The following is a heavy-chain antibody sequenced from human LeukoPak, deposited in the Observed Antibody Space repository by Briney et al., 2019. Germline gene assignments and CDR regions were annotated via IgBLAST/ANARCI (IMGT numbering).Heavy chain of an antibody. D-gene: IGHD2-2*01. V-gene: IGHV3-30*18. Sequence: GGSLRLSCAASGFTFSSYGMHWVRQAPGKGLEWVAVISYDGSNKYYADSVKGRFTISRDNSKNTLYLQMNSLRAEDTAVYYCAKEADQRVNWFDPWGQGTLVTVSS. J-gene: IGHJ5*02. CDR1: GFTFSSYG. CDR3: AKEADQRVNWFDP. CDR2: ISYDGSNK.